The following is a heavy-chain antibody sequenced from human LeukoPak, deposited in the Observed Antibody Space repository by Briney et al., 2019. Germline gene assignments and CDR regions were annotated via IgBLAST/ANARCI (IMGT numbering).Heavy chain of an antibody. V-gene: IGHV1-3*01. CDR3: ARCGVVVIHLFDY. J-gene: IGHJ4*02. CDR1: GGTFSSYA. CDR2: INAGNGNT. Sequence: ASVKVSCKASGGTFSSYAISWVRQAPGQRLEWMGWINAGNGNTKYSQKFQGRVTITRDTSASTAYMELSSLRSEDTAVYYCARCGVVVIHLFDYWGQGTLVSVSS. D-gene: IGHD3-22*01.